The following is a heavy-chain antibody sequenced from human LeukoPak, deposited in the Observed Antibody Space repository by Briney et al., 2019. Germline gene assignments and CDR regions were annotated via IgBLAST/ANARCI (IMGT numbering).Heavy chain of an antibody. CDR1: GFTFSSYA. CDR2: GDGDGSHS. J-gene: IGHJ4*02. CDR3: AYSDHFDN. V-gene: IGHV3-74*03. Sequence: GRSLRLSCAASGFTFSSYAMSWVRQAPGKGLVWVSRGDGDGSHSTYADSVKGRFTISRDNAKNTLYLQMNSLTGEDTAVYYCAYSDHFDNWGQGTLVTVSS. D-gene: IGHD4-17*01.